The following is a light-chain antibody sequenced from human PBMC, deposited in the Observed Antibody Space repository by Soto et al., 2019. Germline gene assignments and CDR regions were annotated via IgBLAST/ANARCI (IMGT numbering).Light chain of an antibody. CDR2: DVN. CDR1: SSDVGGYNF. J-gene: IGLJ2*01. CDR3: SSYTSSSTLVV. Sequence: QSALTQPASVSGSPGQSITISCTGTSSDVGGYNFVSWYQQHPGKAPKLMIYDVNTRPSGVSNRFSGSKSGNTASLTISGLQAKDEADYYCSSYTSSSTLVVFGGGTKVTVL. V-gene: IGLV2-14*01.